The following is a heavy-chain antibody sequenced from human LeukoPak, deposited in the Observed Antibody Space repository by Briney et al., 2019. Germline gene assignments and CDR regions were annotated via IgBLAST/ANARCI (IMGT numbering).Heavy chain of an antibody. CDR3: ARSITVVAALDA. CDR2: IIPILGIA. J-gene: IGHJ5*02. V-gene: IGHV1-69*02. CDR1: GGTFSSYT. D-gene: IGHD2-15*01. Sequence: SVKVSCKASGGTFSSYTISWVRQAPGQGLEWMGRIIPILGIANYAQKFQGRVTITADKPTSTAYMELSSLRSEDTAVYYCARSITVVAALDAWGQGTLVTVSS.